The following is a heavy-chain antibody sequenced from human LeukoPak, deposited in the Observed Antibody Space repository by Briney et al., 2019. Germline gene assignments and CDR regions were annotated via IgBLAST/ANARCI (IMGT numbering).Heavy chain of an antibody. CDR2: ISGSGGST. Sequence: PGGSLRLSCAASGFTFSSYAMSWVRQAPGKGLEWVSAISGSGGSTYYADSVKGRFTISRDNSKNTLYLQMNSLRAEDTALYYCAKDTRYSNYAGGSFDIWGQGTMVTVSS. CDR1: GFTFSSYA. V-gene: IGHV3-23*01. J-gene: IGHJ3*02. CDR3: AKDTRYSNYAGGSFDI. D-gene: IGHD4-11*01.